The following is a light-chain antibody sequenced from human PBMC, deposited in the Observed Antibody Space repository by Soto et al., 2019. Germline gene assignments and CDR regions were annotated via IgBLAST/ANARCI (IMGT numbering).Light chain of an antibody. CDR2: DAS. CDR3: QQYNSYSPLT. V-gene: IGKV1-5*01. Sequence: IPMTQSPSTLSTSLLDSVIITCRPSQSISTWLAWYQQKPGKAPKLLIDDASNLESGVPSRFSGSGFGTEFSLTISSLQPDDFGSYYCQQYNSYSPLTFGGGTKVDI. J-gene: IGKJ4*01. CDR1: QSISTW.